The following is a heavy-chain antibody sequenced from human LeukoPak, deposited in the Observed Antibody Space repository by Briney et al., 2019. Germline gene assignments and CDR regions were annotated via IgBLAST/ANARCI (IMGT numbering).Heavy chain of an antibody. CDR3: ARGRRVRYFDWLPLDY. CDR1: GGSFSGYY. V-gene: IGHV4-34*01. Sequence: SETLSLTCAVYGGSFSGYYWSWIRQPPGKGLEWIREINHSGSTNYNPSLKSRVTISVDTSKNQFSLKLSSVTAADTAVYYCARGRRVRYFDWLPLDYWGQGTLVTVSS. D-gene: IGHD3-9*01. J-gene: IGHJ4*02. CDR2: INHSGST.